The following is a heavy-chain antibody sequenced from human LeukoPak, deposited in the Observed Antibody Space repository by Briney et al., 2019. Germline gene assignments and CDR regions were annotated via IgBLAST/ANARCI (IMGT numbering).Heavy chain of an antibody. Sequence: GGSLRLSCAASGFTFSNAWMSWVRQAPGKGLEWVGRIKSKTDGGTTDYAAPVKGRFTISRDDSKNTLYLQMNSLKTEDTAVYYCARSLSRGYGSGSYFDYWGQGTLVTVSS. J-gene: IGHJ4*02. V-gene: IGHV3-15*01. CDR3: ARSLSRGYGSGSYFDY. CDR1: GFTFSNAW. CDR2: IKSKTDGGTT. D-gene: IGHD3-10*01.